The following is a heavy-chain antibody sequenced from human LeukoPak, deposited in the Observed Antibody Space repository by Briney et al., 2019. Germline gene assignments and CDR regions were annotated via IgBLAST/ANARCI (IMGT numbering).Heavy chain of an antibody. CDR1: GFTFSSYA. CDR3: TTDDYYEKTPVDFDSFDI. Sequence: GGSLRLSCAASGFTFSSYAMSWVRQAPGKGLEWVGRLKSKKAGGTTDYAAPVKGRFTISRDDSKDTLYLQMNNLKTEDTAVYFCTTDDYYEKTPVDFDSFDIWGQGTMVTVSS. CDR2: LKSKKAGGTT. V-gene: IGHV3-15*01. D-gene: IGHD3-3*01. J-gene: IGHJ3*02.